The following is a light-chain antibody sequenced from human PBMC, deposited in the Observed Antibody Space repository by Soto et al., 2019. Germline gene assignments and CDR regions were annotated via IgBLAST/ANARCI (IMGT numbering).Light chain of an antibody. CDR3: QQSFNTPYT. J-gene: IGKJ2*01. CDR1: QTISNY. CDR2: GIS. Sequence: DIQMTQSPSSLSASVGDRVTITCRASQTISNYLNWYHQKPGKPPKLLIYGISTLQSWVPSRFSGSGSGTDFTLTISSLQPEDFATYYCQQSFNTPYTFGQGTELEVK. V-gene: IGKV1-39*01.